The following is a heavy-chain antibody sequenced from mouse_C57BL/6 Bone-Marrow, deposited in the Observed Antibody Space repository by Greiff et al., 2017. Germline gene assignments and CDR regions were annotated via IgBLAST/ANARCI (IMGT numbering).Heavy chain of an antibody. CDR2: IDPSDSET. CDR3: ARGYYGSSLDY. D-gene: IGHD1-1*01. J-gene: IGHJ2*01. Sequence: QVQLKQPGAELVRPGSSVKLSCKASGYTFTSYWMHWVKQRPIQGLEWIGNIDPSDSETHYNQKFKDKATLTVDKSSSTAYMQLSSLTSEDSAVYYCARGYYGSSLDYGGQGTTLTVSS. V-gene: IGHV1-52*01. CDR1: GYTFTSYW.